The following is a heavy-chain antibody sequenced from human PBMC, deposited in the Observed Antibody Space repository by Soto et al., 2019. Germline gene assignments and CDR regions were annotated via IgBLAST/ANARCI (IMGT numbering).Heavy chain of an antibody. V-gene: IGHV1-3*05. J-gene: IGHJ4*02. CDR2: INAGNGNT. CDR3: ARNYDSSGYYNFDS. D-gene: IGHD3-22*01. Sequence: QVQLVQSGAEEKKPGASVKVSCKASGYTFTSYAMHWVRQAPGQRLEWMGWINAGNGNTKYSQKFQGRVTITRDTSASTAYMELSSLRSEDKAVYYCARNYDSSGYYNFDSWGQGTLVTVSS. CDR1: GYTFTSYA.